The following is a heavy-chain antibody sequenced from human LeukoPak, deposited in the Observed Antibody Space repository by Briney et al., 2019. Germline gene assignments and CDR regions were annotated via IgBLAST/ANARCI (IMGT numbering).Heavy chain of an antibody. Sequence: SETLSLTCTVSGGSITSYYWSWIRQPPGKGLEWIGYIYNSGSTNYNPSLKSRVTISVDTSKNQFSLKLSSVTAADTAFYYCARLIPVASRGWYFDLWGRGTLVTVSS. CDR1: GGSITSYY. D-gene: IGHD6-19*01. CDR3: ARLIPVASRGWYFDL. V-gene: IGHV4-59*01. CDR2: IYNSGST. J-gene: IGHJ2*01.